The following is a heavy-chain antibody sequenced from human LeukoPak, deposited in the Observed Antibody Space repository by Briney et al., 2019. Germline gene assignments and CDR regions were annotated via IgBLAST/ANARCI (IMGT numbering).Heavy chain of an antibody. D-gene: IGHD5-18*01. CDR3: ASLGGYSYGTEYYYYYMDV. Sequence: SETLSLTCGVNGGSFSGYYWNWIRQTPGKGLEWIGSIYHSGSTYYNPSLKSRVTISVDTSKNQFSLKLSSVTAADTAVYYCASLGGYSYGTEYYYYYMDVWGKGTTVTVSS. J-gene: IGHJ6*03. V-gene: IGHV4-34*01. CDR1: GGSFSGYY. CDR2: IYHSGST.